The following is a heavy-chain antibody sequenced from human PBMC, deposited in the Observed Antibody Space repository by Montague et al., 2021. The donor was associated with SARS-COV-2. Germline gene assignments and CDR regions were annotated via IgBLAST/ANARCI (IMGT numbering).Heavy chain of an antibody. V-gene: IGHV4-34*01. Sequence: SETLSLTCAVYGGSFIGYYWGWIRQPPGKGLEWIGEINHNGNTQYNPSLKSRLTMSLDTSRTPISLQVTSVTAADTAVYFCARRLYSFGSGTYRDWGQGTLVTVSS. D-gene: IGHD3-10*01. CDR1: GGSFIGYY. J-gene: IGHJ4*02. CDR2: INHNGNT. CDR3: ARRLYSFGSGTYRD.